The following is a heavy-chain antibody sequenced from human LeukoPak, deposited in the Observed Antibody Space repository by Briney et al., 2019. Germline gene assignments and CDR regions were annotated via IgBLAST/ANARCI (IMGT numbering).Heavy chain of an antibody. CDR2: TYYSGST. J-gene: IGHJ4*02. D-gene: IGHD2-2*03. Sequence: PSETLSLTCTASGGSISSSSYYWGWIRQPPGKGLEGNGSTYYSGSTYYDPSLRRRVTISVDTSKNQFSLKLSSVTAADTAVYYCARLVIVVVPAGLADYWGQGTLVTVSS. CDR3: ARLVIVVVPAGLADY. V-gene: IGHV4-39*01. CDR1: GGSISSSSYY.